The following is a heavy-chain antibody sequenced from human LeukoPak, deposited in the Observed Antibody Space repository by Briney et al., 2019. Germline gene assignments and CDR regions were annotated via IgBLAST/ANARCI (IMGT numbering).Heavy chain of an antibody. CDR3: AREGTSTVGAFDI. Sequence: ASVKVSCKPSGYILTNYGLSWVRQAPGQGLEWIGWINTDNGKTNYAQKVQGRVTLTTDTSANTAYMDLRSLGSDDTAVYYCAREGTSTVGAFDIWGQGTMVTVSS. CDR2: INTDNGKT. CDR1: GYILTNYG. D-gene: IGHD4-17*01. V-gene: IGHV1-18*01. J-gene: IGHJ3*02.